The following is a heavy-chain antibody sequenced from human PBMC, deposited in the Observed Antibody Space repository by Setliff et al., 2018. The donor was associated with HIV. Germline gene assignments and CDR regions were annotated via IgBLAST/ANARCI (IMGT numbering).Heavy chain of an antibody. CDR3: ARKFRPGHGVDV. CDR2: ISRGGDSI. J-gene: IGHJ6*02. V-gene: IGHV3-48*04. CDR1: GFTFWSHS. Sequence: PGGSLRLSCAASGFTFWSHSMLWVRQAPGKGLQWVAYISRGGDSIFYEDSVKGRFTIFRDNAKSSMYLQMNSLRAEDTAIYYCARKFRPGHGVDVWGQGTTVTVSS. D-gene: IGHD3-10*01.